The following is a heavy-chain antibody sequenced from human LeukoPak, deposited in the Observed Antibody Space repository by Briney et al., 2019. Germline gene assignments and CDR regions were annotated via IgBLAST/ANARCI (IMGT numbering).Heavy chain of an antibody. Sequence: GGSLRLSCAPSGFTLSSYAMSWVRQAPGKGLECVSAISGSGGSTYYADSVKGRFTISRDNSKNTLYLQMNSLRAEDTAVYYCAKEVWFGENFDYWGQGTLVTVSS. V-gene: IGHV3-23*01. CDR3: AKEVWFGENFDY. D-gene: IGHD3-10*01. J-gene: IGHJ4*02. CDR1: GFTLSSYA. CDR2: ISGSGGST.